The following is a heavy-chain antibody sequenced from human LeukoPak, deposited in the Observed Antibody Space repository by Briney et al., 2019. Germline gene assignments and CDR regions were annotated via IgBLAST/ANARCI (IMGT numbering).Heavy chain of an antibody. CDR3: ATTLNIATPGHL. CDR1: GFAFSDYW. Sequence: GGSLRLSCVASGFAFSDYWMSWVRQAPGKGLEWVANIKSDESERFFLHSVKGRFTISRDNAKNSVYLHMSSLRAEDTGVYYCATTLNIATPGHLWGQGALVTVSS. CDR2: IKSDESER. V-gene: IGHV3-7*01. D-gene: IGHD6-13*01. J-gene: IGHJ4*02.